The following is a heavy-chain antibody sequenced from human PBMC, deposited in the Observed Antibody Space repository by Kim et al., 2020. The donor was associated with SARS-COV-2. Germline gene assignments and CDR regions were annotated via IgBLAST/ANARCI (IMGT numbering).Heavy chain of an antibody. V-gene: IGHV3-23*01. D-gene: IGHD5-12*01. CDR1: GFGFSTYA. Sequence: GGSLRLSCAASGFGFSTYAMNWVRQAPGKGLQWVSGTSGRGTSYYYTDSVKGRFTISRDNSNNTVYLQMNSLRADDTAIYYCAKGSAGNGYYYFDYWGQGILVTVSS. CDR3: AKGSAGNGYYYFDY. CDR2: TSGRGTSY. J-gene: IGHJ4*02.